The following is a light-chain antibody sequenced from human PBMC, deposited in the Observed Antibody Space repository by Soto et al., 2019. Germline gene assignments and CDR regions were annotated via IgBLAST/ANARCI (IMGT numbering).Light chain of an antibody. J-gene: IGKJ2*01. Sequence: EIVLTQSPATLSLSPGERATLSCRACQSVSSYLAWYQQKPGQAPRLLIYDASNRATGIPDRFSGSGSGTDFTLTISRLEPEDFAVYYCQQYGGSMYTFGQGTKLEIK. CDR2: DAS. CDR1: QSVSSY. V-gene: IGKV3-20*01. CDR3: QQYGGSMYT.